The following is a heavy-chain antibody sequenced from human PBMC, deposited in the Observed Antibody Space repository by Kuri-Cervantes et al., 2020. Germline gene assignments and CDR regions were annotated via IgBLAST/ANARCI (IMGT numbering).Heavy chain of an antibody. Sequence: SQTLSLTCAVYGASFSPYYWNWIRQPPGKGLEWIGEINHSGGTNYNPSLKSRVTMSVDTSKSQFSLHLTSLTAADTAMYYCARGRNGDTTSPPWGQGTLVTVSS. D-gene: IGHD1-14*01. J-gene: IGHJ5*02. CDR2: INHSGGT. CDR1: GASFSPYY. CDR3: ARGRNGDTTSPP. V-gene: IGHV4-34*01.